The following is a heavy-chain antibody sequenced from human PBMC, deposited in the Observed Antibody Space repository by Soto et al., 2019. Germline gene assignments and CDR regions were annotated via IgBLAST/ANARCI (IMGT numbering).Heavy chain of an antibody. D-gene: IGHD2-2*01. CDR1: GFTFSSYS. J-gene: IGHJ6*02. CDR2: ISSSSSYI. V-gene: IGHV3-21*01. Sequence: PVGSLRLSCAASGFTFSSYSMNWVRQAPGKGLEWVSSISSSSSYIYYADSVKGRFTISRDNAKNSLYLQMNSLRAEDTAVYYCARDPYCSSTSCYPDYYYYYGMDVWGQGTTVTVSS. CDR3: ARDPYCSSTSCYPDYYYYYGMDV.